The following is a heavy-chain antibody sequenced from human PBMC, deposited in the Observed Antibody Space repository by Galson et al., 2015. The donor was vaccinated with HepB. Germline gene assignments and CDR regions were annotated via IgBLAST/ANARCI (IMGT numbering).Heavy chain of an antibody. Sequence: SVKVSCKASGYTFTSYTINWVRQAPGQGLEWMGWVDTNTGNPTYAQGFTGRFVFSLDTSVTTAYLQISSLKAEDTAVYYCARYPLPGYFDLWGRGTLVTVSS. J-gene: IGHJ2*01. V-gene: IGHV7-4-1*02. CDR1: GYTFTSYT. CDR3: ARYPLPGYFDL. CDR2: VDTNTGNP.